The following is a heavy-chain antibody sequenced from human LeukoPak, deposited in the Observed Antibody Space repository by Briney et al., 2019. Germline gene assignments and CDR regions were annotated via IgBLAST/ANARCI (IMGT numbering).Heavy chain of an antibody. D-gene: IGHD3-16*01. J-gene: IGHJ3*02. V-gene: IGHV4-4*02. CDR1: GGSISSSNW. Sequence: SETLSLTCTVSGGSISSSNWWSWVRQPPGKGLEWIGEIYHSGSTNYNPSLKSRVTISVDKSKNQFSLKLSSVTAPDTAVYYCARVHMITFGGVVDAFDIWGQGTMVTVSS. CDR2: IYHSGST. CDR3: ARVHMITFGGVVDAFDI.